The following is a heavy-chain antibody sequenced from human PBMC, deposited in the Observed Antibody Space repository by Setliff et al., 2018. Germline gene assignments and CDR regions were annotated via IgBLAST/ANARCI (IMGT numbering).Heavy chain of an antibody. CDR3: ARERSTRDYGDYEGLFDP. CDR1: GGSISSHY. J-gene: IGHJ5*02. CDR2: IYYSGST. D-gene: IGHD4-17*01. V-gene: IGHV4-59*11. Sequence: SETLSLTCTVSGGSISSHYWSWIRQPPGKGLEWIGSIYYSGSTNYNPSLKSRVTIPVDTSKNQFSLKLSSVTAADTAVYYCARERSTRDYGDYEGLFDPWGQGTLVTVSS.